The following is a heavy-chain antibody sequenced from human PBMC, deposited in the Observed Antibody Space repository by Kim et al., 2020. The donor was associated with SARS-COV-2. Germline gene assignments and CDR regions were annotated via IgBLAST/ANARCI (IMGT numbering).Heavy chain of an antibody. V-gene: IGHV3-15*01. CDR1: GFTFSNAW. CDR3: TTDNPNGPYGSGSYYKRYYYYYGMDV. CDR2: IKSKTDGGTT. J-gene: IGHJ6*02. D-gene: IGHD3-10*01. Sequence: GGSLRLSCAASGFTFSNAWMSWVRQAPGKGLEWVGRIKSKTDGGTTDYAAPVKGRFTISRDDSKNTLYLQMNSLKTEDTAVYYCTTDNPNGPYGSGSYYKRYYYYYGMDVWGQGTTVTVSS.